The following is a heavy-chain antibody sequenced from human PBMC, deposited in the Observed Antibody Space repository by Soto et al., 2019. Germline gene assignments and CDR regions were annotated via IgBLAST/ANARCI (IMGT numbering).Heavy chain of an antibody. CDR1: GYSFTSYL. J-gene: IGHJ5*02. Sequence: GESLKISCKGSGYSFTSYLIGWVRQMPWKGLEWVGIIYPGDSDTRYSPSFQGQVTISADKAIRTAYLQWSSLKASDTAMYYCSIPRLNEDYNNWFDPWGQGTLVIVSS. CDR2: IYPGDSDT. D-gene: IGHD4-4*01. V-gene: IGHV5-51*01. CDR3: SIPRLNEDYNNWFDP.